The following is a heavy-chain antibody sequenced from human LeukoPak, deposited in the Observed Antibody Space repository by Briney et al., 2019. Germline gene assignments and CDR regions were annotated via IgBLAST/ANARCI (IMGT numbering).Heavy chain of an antibody. CDR1: GFTFNKYW. CDR2: VKADGIET. V-gene: IGHV3-7*03. J-gene: IGHJ4*02. CDR3: TFGDQYSSSWQPSDY. Sequence: GGSLRLSCATSGFTFNKYWMSWVRQAPGKGLEWVANVKADGIETYYMDSVRGRFTISRDNAKNSVYLQMNNLRAEDTAVYYCTFGDQYSSSWQPSDYWGQGTLVTVSS. D-gene: IGHD6-13*01.